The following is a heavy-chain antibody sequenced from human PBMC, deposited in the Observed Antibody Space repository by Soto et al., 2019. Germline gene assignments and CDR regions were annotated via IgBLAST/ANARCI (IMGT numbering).Heavy chain of an antibody. D-gene: IGHD6-13*01. V-gene: IGHV1-2*02. CDR3: ARDTEAAGTKAFDI. CDR2: INPNSGGT. Sequence: QVQLVQSGAEVKKPGASVKVSCKASGYTFSDYNMHWVRQAPGQGLEWMGWINPNSGGTNYAQKFQGRVTMTRDTSISTAYMELSRLRSDDTAVYYCARDTEAAGTKAFDIWGQGTMVTVSS. CDR1: GYTFSDYN. J-gene: IGHJ3*02.